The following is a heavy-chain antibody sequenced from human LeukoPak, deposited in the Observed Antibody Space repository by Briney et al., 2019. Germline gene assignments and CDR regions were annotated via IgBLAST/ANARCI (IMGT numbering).Heavy chain of an antibody. CDR1: GFTFSSYA. CDR3: AKDTAMVRGVSLGY. J-gene: IGHJ4*02. D-gene: IGHD3-10*01. Sequence: GGSLRLSCAASGFTFSSYAMSWVRQAPGKGLEWVSAISGSGGSTYYADSVKGRFTISRDNSKNTLYLQMNSLRAEDTAVYYCAKDTAMVRGVSLGYWGQGTLVTVSS. CDR2: ISGSGGST. V-gene: IGHV3-23*01.